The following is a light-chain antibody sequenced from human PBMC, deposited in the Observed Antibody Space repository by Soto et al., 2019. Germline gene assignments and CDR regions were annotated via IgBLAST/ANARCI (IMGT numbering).Light chain of an antibody. V-gene: IGKV1-5*03. CDR3: QHYNSYSEA. J-gene: IGKJ1*01. CDR2: KAS. Sequence: DLQMTQSPSTQSGSVGHRVTITCRASQTISSWLAWYQPKPGKAPKLLIYKASTLKSGVPSRFSGSGSGTEFTLTISSLQPDDFATYYCQHYNSYSEAFGQGTKVDI. CDR1: QTISSW.